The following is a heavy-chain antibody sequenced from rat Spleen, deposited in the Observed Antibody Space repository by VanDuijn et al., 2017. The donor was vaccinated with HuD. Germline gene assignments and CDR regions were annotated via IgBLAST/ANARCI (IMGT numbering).Heavy chain of an antibody. CDR1: GFTFNSFW. J-gene: IGHJ2*01. CDR2: ITNSGAGT. V-gene: IGHV5-31*01. CDR3: AMGSHYFDVPYYYEY. Sequence: EVQLVESGGGLVQPGRSLKLSCVASGFTFNSFWMSWIRQAPGKGLEWVASITNSGAGTYYPDSLKGRFTISRDNAKSTLYLQMNSLRSEDTATYYCAMGSHYFDVPYYYEYWGQGVMVTVSS. D-gene: IGHD1-12*02.